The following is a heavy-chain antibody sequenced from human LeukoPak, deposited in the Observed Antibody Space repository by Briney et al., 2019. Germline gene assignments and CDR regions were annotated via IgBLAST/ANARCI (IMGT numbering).Heavy chain of an antibody. D-gene: IGHD6-19*01. CDR2: INPNSGGT. J-gene: IGHJ4*02. CDR3: ARPMYSSGWYYTFDY. Sequence: ASVKVSCKASGYTFTGYYMHWVRQAPGQGLEWMGWINPNSGGTNYAQKFQGRVTMTRDTSISTAYMELSRLRSGDTAVYYCARPMYSSGWYYTFDYWGQGTLVTVSS. V-gene: IGHV1-2*02. CDR1: GYTFTGYY.